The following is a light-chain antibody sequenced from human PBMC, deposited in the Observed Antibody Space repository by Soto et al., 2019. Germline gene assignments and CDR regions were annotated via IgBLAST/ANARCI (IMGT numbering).Light chain of an antibody. CDR2: KAS. V-gene: IGKV1-5*03. CDR1: QSISGW. CDR3: QQYESYPIT. Sequence: DIQMTQSPFTLSASVGDRVTITCRASQSISGWLAWYQQKPGKAPKLLIYKASTLESGDPSRFSGSGSGTEFTLTISSLQPDDFATYYCQQYESYPITFGQGTRLEIK. J-gene: IGKJ5*01.